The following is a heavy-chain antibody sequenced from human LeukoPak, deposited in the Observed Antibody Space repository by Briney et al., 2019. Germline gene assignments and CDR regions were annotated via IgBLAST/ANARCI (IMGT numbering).Heavy chain of an antibody. CDR1: GGSFSGYY. CDR2: INHSGST. J-gene: IGHJ4*02. V-gene: IGHV4-34*01. D-gene: IGHD3-22*01. Sequence: KASETLSLTCAVYGGSFSGYYWSWIRQPPGKGREWIGEINHSGSTNYNPSLKSRVTISVDTSKNQFSLKLSSVTAADTAVYFCARGPPTDYYDSSGFYYVFDYWGQGTLVTVSS. CDR3: ARGPPTDYYDSSGFYYVFDY.